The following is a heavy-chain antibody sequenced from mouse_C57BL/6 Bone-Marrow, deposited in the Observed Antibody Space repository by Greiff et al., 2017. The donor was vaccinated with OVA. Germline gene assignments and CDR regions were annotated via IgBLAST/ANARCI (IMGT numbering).Heavy chain of an antibody. V-gene: IGHV1-81*01. Sequence: QVQLQQSGAELARPGASVKLSCKASGYTFTSYGISWVKQRTGQGLEWIGVIYPRSGNTYYNEKFKGKATLTADKSSSTAYMELRSLTSEDSAVYFCARRRSSGYAMDYWGQGTSVTVSS. J-gene: IGHJ4*01. D-gene: IGHD3-2*02. CDR1: GYTFTSYG. CDR3: ARRRSSGYAMDY. CDR2: IYPRSGNT.